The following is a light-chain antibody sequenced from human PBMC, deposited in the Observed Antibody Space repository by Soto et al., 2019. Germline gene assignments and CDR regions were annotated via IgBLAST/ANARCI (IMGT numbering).Light chain of an antibody. CDR2: SNT. Sequence: QSVLTQAPSASGTPGQRVTISCSGSSSNIEINYVYWYQQLPGTAPKLLIYSNTQRPSGVPDRFSGSKSGTSASLAISGLRSEDEADYYCAAWDASLSACVFGNGTKVTVL. J-gene: IGLJ1*01. CDR1: SSNIEINY. CDR3: AAWDASLSACV. V-gene: IGLV1-47*02.